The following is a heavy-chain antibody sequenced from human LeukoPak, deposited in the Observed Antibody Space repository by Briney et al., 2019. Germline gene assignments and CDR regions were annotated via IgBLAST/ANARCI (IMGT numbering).Heavy chain of an antibody. CDR2: ISAYNGNI. J-gene: IGHJ4*02. CDR1: RDTFSNYG. V-gene: IGHV1-18*01. CDR3: ARDIHYSDSSGYPEY. D-gene: IGHD3-22*01. Sequence: ASVKVSCKASRDTFSNYGISWVRQAPGQGLEWMGSISAYNGNINYAQKLQGRVTMTTDTSTSTAYMELRSLRSDDTAVYYCARDIHYSDSSGYPEYWGQGTLVTVSS.